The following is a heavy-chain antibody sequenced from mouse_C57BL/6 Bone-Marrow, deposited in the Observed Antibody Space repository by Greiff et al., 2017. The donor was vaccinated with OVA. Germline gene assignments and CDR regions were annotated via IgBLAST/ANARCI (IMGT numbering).Heavy chain of an antibody. J-gene: IGHJ4*01. V-gene: IGHV5-12*01. CDR1: GFTFSDYY. Sequence: EVQLQQSGGGLVQPGGSLKLSCAASGFTFSDYYMYWVRQTPEKRLEWVAYISNGGGSTYYPDTVKGRFTISRDNAKNTLYLQMSRLKSEDTAMYYCARHDSVTTVVEDYAMDYWGQGTSVTVSS. D-gene: IGHD1-1*01. CDR2: ISNGGGST. CDR3: ARHDSVTTVVEDYAMDY.